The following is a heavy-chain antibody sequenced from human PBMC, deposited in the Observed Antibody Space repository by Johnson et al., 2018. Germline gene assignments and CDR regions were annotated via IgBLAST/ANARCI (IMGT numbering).Heavy chain of an antibody. CDR1: GFTFSSST. J-gene: IGHJ3*02. D-gene: IGHD6-19*01. Sequence: EQLVQSGGGLVQPGGSLRLSCAASGFTFSSSTMNCVRQAPGKGLEWVAYVSRRSSTIYYADVVKARFTIYRDNARTSLYLKMNSRRAEDTAVYYFARERKFNGWYSAFDSWGQGTLVTVSS. V-gene: IGHV3-48*01. CDR2: VSRRSSTI. CDR3: ARERKFNGWYSAFDS.